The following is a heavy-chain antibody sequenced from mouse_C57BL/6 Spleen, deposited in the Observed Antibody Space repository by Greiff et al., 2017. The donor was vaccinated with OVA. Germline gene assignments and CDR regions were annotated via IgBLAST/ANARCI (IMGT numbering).Heavy chain of an antibody. CDR1: GYSITSGYD. CDR2: ISYSGST. V-gene: IGHV3-1*01. Sequence: EVQLQESGPGMVKPSQSLSLTCTVTGYSITSGYDWHWIRHFPGNKLEWMGYISYSGSTNYNPTLKSRISITHDTSKNHFFLKLNSVTTEDTATYYCAREWLLYWYFDVWGTGTTVTVSS. J-gene: IGHJ1*03. CDR3: AREWLLYWYFDV. D-gene: IGHD2-3*01.